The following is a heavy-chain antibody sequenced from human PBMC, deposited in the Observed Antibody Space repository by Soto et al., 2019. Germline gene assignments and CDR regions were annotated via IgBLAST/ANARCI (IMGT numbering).Heavy chain of an antibody. Sequence: QLQLQESGSGLVKPSQTLSLTFAVSGGSISSGGYSWSWIRQPPGKGLEWIGYIYHSGSTHYNPSLKSRVTISVDRSKNQFSLKLSSVTAADTAVYYCARVKFRGVTTYYFDYWGQGTLVTVSS. CDR3: ARVKFRGVTTYYFDY. V-gene: IGHV4-30-2*01. J-gene: IGHJ4*02. CDR1: GGSISSGGYS. CDR2: IYHSGST. D-gene: IGHD3-10*01.